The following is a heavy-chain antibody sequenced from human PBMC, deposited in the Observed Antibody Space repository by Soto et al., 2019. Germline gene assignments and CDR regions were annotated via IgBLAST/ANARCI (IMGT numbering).Heavy chain of an antibody. CDR3: ARADYGDYQYYFDY. D-gene: IGHD4-17*01. CDR2: IYYSGST. CDR1: GGSIISYY. Sequence: SETLFLTCTVSGGSIISYYWSWIRQPPGKGLEWIGYIYYSGSTNYNPSLKSRVTISVDTSKNQFSLKLSSVTAADTAVYYCARADYGDYQYYFDYWGQGTLVTVSS. V-gene: IGHV4-59*01. J-gene: IGHJ4*02.